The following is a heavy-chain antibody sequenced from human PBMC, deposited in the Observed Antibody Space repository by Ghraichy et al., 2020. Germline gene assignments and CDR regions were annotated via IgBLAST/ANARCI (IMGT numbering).Heavy chain of an antibody. V-gene: IGHV4-34*01. CDR2: TNHRGKT. CDR1: GESLSTQY. CDR3: ARDGGSDRPGSNWKNWLDP. J-gene: IGHJ5*02. D-gene: IGHD1-20*01. Sequence: SETLSLTCAVYGESLSTQYWSWIRQPPGKGLEWIGETNHRGKTNYNTSLKSRVTISVDTSKNQFSLKLTSVTAADTAVYYCARDGGSDRPGSNWKNWLDPWGQGALVTVSS.